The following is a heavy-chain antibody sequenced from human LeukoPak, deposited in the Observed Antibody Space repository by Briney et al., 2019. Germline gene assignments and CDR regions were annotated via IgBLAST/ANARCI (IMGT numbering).Heavy chain of an antibody. V-gene: IGHV4-59*01. D-gene: IGHD3-10*01. CDR3: AREGGSGSHFDY. CDR2: IYYSGST. J-gene: IGHJ4*02. Sequence: SETLSLTCTVSGGSISSYYWSWIRQPPEKGLEWIGYIYYSGSTNYNPSLKSRVTISVDTPKNQFSLRLNSVTAADTAVYYCAREGGSGSHFDYWGQGTLVTVSS. CDR1: GGSISSYY.